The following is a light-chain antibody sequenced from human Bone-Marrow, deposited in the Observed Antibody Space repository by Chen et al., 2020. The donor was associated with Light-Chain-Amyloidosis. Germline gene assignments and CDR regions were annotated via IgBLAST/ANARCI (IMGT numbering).Light chain of an antibody. CDR3: QVWDRSSDRPV. CDR2: YDS. J-gene: IGLJ3*02. CDR1: NIGSTR. Sequence: YVLTQPSSVPVAPGQTATIACGGNNIGSTRVHWYQQTPGQAPLLGVYYDSDRPPGIPERLSGSNSGNTSTLTISRVEAGDEADYYCQVWDRSSDRPVFGGWTKLTVL. V-gene: IGLV3-21*02.